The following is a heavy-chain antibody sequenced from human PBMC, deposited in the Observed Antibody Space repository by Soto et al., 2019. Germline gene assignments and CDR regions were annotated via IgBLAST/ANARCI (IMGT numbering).Heavy chain of an antibody. V-gene: IGHV3-7*01. CDR1: GFTLSRNW. J-gene: IGHJ1*01. D-gene: IGHD6-13*01. CDR3: ARDPIAAAGALPGEYFQH. Sequence: PGGSLRLSCAASGFTLSRNWISWVRQAPGKGLEWVANINEDGSEKYYVDSVKGRFTISRDNAKNSLFLQMNSLRAEDTAVYYCARDPIAAAGALPGEYFQHRGQGTLVTVSS. CDR2: INEDGSEK.